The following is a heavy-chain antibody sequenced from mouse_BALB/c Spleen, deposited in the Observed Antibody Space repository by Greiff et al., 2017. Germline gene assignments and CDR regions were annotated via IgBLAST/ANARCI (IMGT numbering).Heavy chain of an antibody. CDR3: ARDGTLVARGYFDV. CDR2: ISDGGSYT. V-gene: IGHV5-4*02. J-gene: IGHJ1*01. Sequence: EVHLVESGGGLVKPGGSLKLSCAASGFTFSDYYMYWVRQTPEKRLELVATISDGGSYTYYPDSVKGRFTISRDNAKNNLYLQMSSLKSEDTAMYYCARDGTLVARGYFDVWGAGTTVTVSS. D-gene: IGHD1-1*01. CDR1: GFTFSDYY.